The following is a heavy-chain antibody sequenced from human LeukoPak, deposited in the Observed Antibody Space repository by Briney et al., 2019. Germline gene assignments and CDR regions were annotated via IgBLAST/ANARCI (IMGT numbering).Heavy chain of an antibody. J-gene: IGHJ3*01. Sequence: GGSLRLSSAASGFSFSSCGMHWVRPAPGKGLEWMAVISYDGNKVYYADSVKGRFTISRDNTNNTISLQVNSLRPEDTAVYYCARDRGGWYKDALDVWGQGTLGTVSS. V-gene: IGHV3-30*03. CDR1: GFSFSSCG. CDR2: ISYDGNKV. D-gene: IGHD6-19*01. CDR3: ARDRGGWYKDALDV.